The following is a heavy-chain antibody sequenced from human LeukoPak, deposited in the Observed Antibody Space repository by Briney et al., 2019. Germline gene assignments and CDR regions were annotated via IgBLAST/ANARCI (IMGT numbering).Heavy chain of an antibody. D-gene: IGHD3-10*01. J-gene: IGHJ5*02. CDR3: ARGGGYYGSGSYRQPLDWFDP. CDR1: GGSISSDGYS. CDR2: IYHSGST. Sequence: PSETLSLTCAVSGGSISSDGYSWSWIRQPPGKGLEWIGYIYHSGSTYCNPSLKSRVTISLHRSKNQFSLKMSYVTAADTGVYYCARGGGYYGSGSYRQPLDWFDPWGQGTLVTVSS. V-gene: IGHV4-30-2*01.